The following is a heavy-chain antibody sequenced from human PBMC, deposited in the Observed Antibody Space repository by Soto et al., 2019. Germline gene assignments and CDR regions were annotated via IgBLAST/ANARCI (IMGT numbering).Heavy chain of an antibody. CDR1: SGSISSSNW. Sequence: SETLSLTCAVSSGSISSSNWWSWVRQPPGKGLEWIGEIYHSGSTNYNPSLQSRVTISVDKSKNQFSLKLSSVTTADTAVYYCARGGTSHHASDWGQGTLVTVSS. CDR2: IYHSGST. D-gene: IGHD1-26*01. V-gene: IGHV4-4*02. CDR3: ARGGTSHHASD. J-gene: IGHJ4*02.